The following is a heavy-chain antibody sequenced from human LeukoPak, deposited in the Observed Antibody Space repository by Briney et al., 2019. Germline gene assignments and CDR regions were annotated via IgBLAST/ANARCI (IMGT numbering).Heavy chain of an antibody. CDR1: GYTFTSYY. J-gene: IGHJ4*02. CDR2: INPSGDPT. CDR3: ARDRQWLVLDY. D-gene: IGHD6-19*01. Sequence: ASVKVSCKASGYTFTSYYMHWVRQAPGQGLEWVGIINPSGDPTTYAQKFQGRVTMTRDTSISTAYMELSRLRSDDTAVYYCARDRQWLVLDYWGQGTLVTVSS. V-gene: IGHV1-46*01.